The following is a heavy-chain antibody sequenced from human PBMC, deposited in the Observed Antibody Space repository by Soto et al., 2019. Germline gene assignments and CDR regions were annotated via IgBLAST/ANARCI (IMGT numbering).Heavy chain of an antibody. Sequence: QAQLVQSGAEVKKRGSSVKVSCKAPGDSFGGNTFNWVRQAPGRGLEWMGGIIPIFRTANYAQRFQGRLTITADDLTTTVYMELNRLKSEDTAVYYCARGAEGPADYDWFDLWGQGTLVTVS. J-gene: IGHJ5*02. CDR3: ARGAEGPADYDWFDL. CDR1: GDSFGGNT. CDR2: IIPIFRTA. V-gene: IGHV1-69*19. D-gene: IGHD4-17*01.